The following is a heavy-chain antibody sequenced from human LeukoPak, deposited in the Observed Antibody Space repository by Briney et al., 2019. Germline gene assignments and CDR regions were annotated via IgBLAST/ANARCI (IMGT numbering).Heavy chain of an antibody. CDR2: IYYSVRT. CDR1: GGSASSESYY. Sequence: SETLSLTCTLSGGSASSESYYWGWIRQPPGGGLWWMGTIYYSVRTYYNPSLKSRVTISVDTSMNQFYLKLKSVTAADTAVYYCARLPQQRGYWGQGILVTVSS. CDR3: ARLPQQRGY. J-gene: IGHJ4*02. V-gene: IGHV4-39*01. D-gene: IGHD6-13*01.